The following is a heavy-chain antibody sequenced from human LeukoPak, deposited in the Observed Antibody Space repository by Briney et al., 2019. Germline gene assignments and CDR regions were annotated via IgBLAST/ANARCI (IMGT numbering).Heavy chain of an antibody. J-gene: IGHJ2*01. V-gene: IGHV4-39*07. CDR2: IYYSGST. D-gene: IGHD1-26*01. CDR3: ARGGWSLDL. CDR1: SGVISSSSYY. Sequence: SETLSLTCTVSSGVISSSSYYWGWIRQPPGKGLEWIGNIYYSGSTYYNPSLKSRVTISVDTSKNQFSLRLTSVTAADTAVYHCARGGWSLDLWGRGTLVTVSS.